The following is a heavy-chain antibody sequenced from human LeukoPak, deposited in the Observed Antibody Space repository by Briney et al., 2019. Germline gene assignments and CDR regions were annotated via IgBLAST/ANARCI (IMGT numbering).Heavy chain of an antibody. J-gene: IGHJ6*03. D-gene: IGHD2-2*01. Sequence: GGSLRLSCAASGFMFSSYWMSWVRQAPGKGLEWVANIKHDGSDKYYVDSVTGRFSISRDKAKNSLSLQMNSLRVEDTAVYYCATICSTSCYGYYMDVWGKGTTVTVSS. CDR3: ATICSTSCYGYYMDV. CDR1: GFMFSSYW. V-gene: IGHV3-7*01. CDR2: IKHDGSDK.